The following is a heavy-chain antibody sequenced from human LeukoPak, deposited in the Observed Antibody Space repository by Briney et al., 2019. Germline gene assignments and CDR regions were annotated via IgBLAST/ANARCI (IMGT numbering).Heavy chain of an antibody. J-gene: IGHJ4*02. CDR1: GYTFPNYD. CDR2: MNPNSGNR. V-gene: IGHV1-8*03. Sequence: ASVKVSCKASGYTFPNYDVNWVRQATGQGLEWMGYMNPNSGNRGYAQKFQGRVAITTDTSISTAYMELSSLRSEDTALYYCTREGLDYWGQGTLVTVSS. CDR3: TREGLDY.